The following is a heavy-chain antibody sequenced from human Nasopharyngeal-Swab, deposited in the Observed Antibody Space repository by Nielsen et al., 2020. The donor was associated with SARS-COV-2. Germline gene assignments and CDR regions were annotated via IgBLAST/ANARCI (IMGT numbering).Heavy chain of an antibody. CDR2: ISSSSSYI. J-gene: IGHJ4*02. D-gene: IGHD7-27*01. CDR1: GFTFSSYS. V-gene: IGHV3-21*01. Sequence: GESLKISCAASGFTFSSYSMNWVRQAPGKGLEWVSSISSSSSYIYYADSVKGRFTIPRDNAKNSLYLQMNSLRAEDTAVYYCAREGWGWDYWGQGTLVTVSS. CDR3: AREGWGWDY.